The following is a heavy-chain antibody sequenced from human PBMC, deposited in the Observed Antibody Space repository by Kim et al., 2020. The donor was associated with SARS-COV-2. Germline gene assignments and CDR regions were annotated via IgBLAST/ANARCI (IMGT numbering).Heavy chain of an antibody. Sequence: GGSLRLSCAASGFTFSGSALQWAREASGKGLAWVGRISSQAQSSATAYAASVRGRFTIYRDDLKHTAYVKMNNLHTEATAVHFCNSVLATTLAFWDAFD. D-gene: IGHD3-3*02. J-gene: IGHJ3*01. CDR3: NSVLATTLAFWDAFD. V-gene: IGHV3-73*01. CDR1: GFTFSGSA. CDR2: ISSQAQSSAT.